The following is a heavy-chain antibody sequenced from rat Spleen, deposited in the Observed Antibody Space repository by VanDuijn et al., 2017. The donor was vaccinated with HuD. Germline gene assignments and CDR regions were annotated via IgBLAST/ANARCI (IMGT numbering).Heavy chain of an antibody. D-gene: IGHD1-12*03. V-gene: IGHV5-25*01. J-gene: IGHJ4*01. CDR2: ISTGGDNT. CDR3: TRHHYDGYYHGPVLGVMDA. CDR1: GLSFSNYD. Sequence: EVQLVESGGGLVQPGRSMKLSCAASGLSFSNYDMAWVRQAPTKGLEWVAYISTGGDNTYYRDSVKGRFTLSRDNAKSTLYLQMGSLRSEDTATYYCTRHHYDGYYHGPVLGVMDAWGQGASVTVSS.